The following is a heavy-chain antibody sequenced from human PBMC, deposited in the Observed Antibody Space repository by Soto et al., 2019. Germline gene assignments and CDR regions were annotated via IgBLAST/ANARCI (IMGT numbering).Heavy chain of an antibody. CDR1: GGSISSSSYY. CDR2: IYYSGST. J-gene: IGHJ4*02. Sequence: PSETLSLTCTVSGGSISSSSYYWGWIRQPPGKGLEWIGSIYYSGSTYYNPSLKSRVTISVDTSKNQFSLKLSSVTAADTAVYYCARDDYGAAVWFGESLWGQGTLVTVSS. CDR3: ARDDYGAAVWFGESL. D-gene: IGHD3-10*01. V-gene: IGHV4-39*02.